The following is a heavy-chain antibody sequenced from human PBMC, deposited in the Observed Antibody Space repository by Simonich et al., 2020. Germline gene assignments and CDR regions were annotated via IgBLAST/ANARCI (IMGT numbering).Heavy chain of an antibody. Sequence: QVQLVESGGGVVQPGRSLRLSCAASGFTFSSYAMHWVRQAPGKGREWLAVRSYDGSNKYYADSGKGRFTISRDNSKNTLYLQMNSLRAEDTAVYYCARDLPLGYCSGGSCYSGAFDIWGQGTMVTVSS. D-gene: IGHD2-15*01. CDR3: ARDLPLGYCSGGSCYSGAFDI. CDR1: GFTFSSYA. V-gene: IGHV3-30*07. CDR2: RSYDGSNK. J-gene: IGHJ3*02.